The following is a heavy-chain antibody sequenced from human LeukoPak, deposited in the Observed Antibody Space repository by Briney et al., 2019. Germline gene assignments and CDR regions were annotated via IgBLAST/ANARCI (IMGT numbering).Heavy chain of an antibody. CDR1: GGTFSSYA. CDR2: IIPIFGTA. Sequence: SVKVSCKASGGTFSSYAISWVRQAPGQGLEWMGGIIPIFGTANYAQKFQGRVTITADESTSTAYMELSSLRSEDTAVYYCARDHGDYVSGGYPYWGQGTLVTVSS. CDR3: ARDHGDYVSGGYPY. J-gene: IGHJ4*02. V-gene: IGHV1-69*13. D-gene: IGHD4-17*01.